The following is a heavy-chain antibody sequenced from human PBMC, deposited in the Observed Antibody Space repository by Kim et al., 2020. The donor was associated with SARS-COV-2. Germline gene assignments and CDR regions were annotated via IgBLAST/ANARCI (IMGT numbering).Heavy chain of an antibody. Sequence: GGSLRLSCAASGFTFSSYAMSWVRQAPGKGLEWVSAISGSGGSTYYADSVKGRFTISRDNSKNTLYLQMNSLRAEDTAVYYCAKDPGVLRYFDWLFYNLDYWGQGTLVTVSS. CDR2: ISGSGGST. V-gene: IGHV3-23*01. J-gene: IGHJ4*02. CDR1: GFTFSSYA. D-gene: IGHD3-9*01. CDR3: AKDPGVLRYFDWLFYNLDY.